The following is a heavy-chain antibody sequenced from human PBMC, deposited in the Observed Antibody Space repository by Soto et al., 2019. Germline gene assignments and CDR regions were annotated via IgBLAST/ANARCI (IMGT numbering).Heavy chain of an antibody. J-gene: IGHJ4*02. CDR1: GGSISSSSYY. CDR2: IYYSGST. CDR3: ARVQIEPRGYSYAPHYFDY. V-gene: IGHV4-39*01. Sequence: QLQLQESGPGLVKPSETLSLTCTVSGGSISSSSYYWGWIRQPPGKGLEGTGSIYYSGSTYYNPSLKSRVSISVDTSKNQFSLKLSSVTAADTAVYYCARVQIEPRGYSYAPHYFDYWGQGTLVTVSS. D-gene: IGHD5-18*01.